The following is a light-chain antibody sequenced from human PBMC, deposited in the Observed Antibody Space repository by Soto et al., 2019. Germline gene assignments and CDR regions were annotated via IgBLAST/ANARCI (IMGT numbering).Light chain of an antibody. J-gene: IGKJ1*01. V-gene: IGKV3-20*01. Sequence: EIVLTQSPGTLSLSPGERATLSCRASQTVGNNYLDWYQQKHGQAPRLLIYGASSRATVIPDRFSGSGSGTVFTLTISRLEPEDFAVYYCRQSATTPRTFGQGTKVEIK. CDR2: GAS. CDR3: RQSATTPRT. CDR1: QTVGNNY.